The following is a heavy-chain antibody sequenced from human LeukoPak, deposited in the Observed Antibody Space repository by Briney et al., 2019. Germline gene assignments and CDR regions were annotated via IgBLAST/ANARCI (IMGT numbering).Heavy chain of an antibody. V-gene: IGHV4-34*01. CDR1: GGSFSGYY. J-gene: IGHJ6*04. CDR3: ARGYQLPHYYGMDV. Sequence: SETLSLTCAVYGGSFSGYYWSWIRQPPGKGLEWIGEINHSGSTNYNPSLKSRVTISVDTSKNQFSLKLSSVTAADTAVYYCARGYQLPHYYGMDVWGNGTTVTVSS. CDR2: INHSGST. D-gene: IGHD2-2*01.